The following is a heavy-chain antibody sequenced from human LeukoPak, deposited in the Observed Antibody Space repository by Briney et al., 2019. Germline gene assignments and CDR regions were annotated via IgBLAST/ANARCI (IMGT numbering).Heavy chain of an antibody. V-gene: IGHV1-2*02. Sequence: GASVKVSCKASGYTFTGYYMHWVRQAPGQGLAWMGWINPNSGGTNYAQKFQGRVTMTRDTSISTAYMELSRLRSDDTAVYYCARTVTYDSSGYDAFDIWGQGTMVTVSS. CDR1: GYTFTGYY. CDR3: ARTVTYDSSGYDAFDI. J-gene: IGHJ3*02. D-gene: IGHD3-22*01. CDR2: INPNSGGT.